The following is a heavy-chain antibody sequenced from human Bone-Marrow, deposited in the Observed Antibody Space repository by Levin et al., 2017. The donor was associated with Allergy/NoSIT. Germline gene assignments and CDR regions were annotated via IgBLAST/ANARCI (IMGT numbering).Heavy chain of an antibody. CDR2: INPKTGAT. Sequence: ASVKVSCKASGYTFPDFYLQWLRQAPGQSLEWLGWINPKTGATYYADNFQDRVTMTRDTSTRTVYMELTSLTSDDTAVYYCARDIGGSYGYDYWGQGTLVTVSS. CDR3: ARDIGGSYGYDY. CDR1: GYTFPDFY. D-gene: IGHD5-18*01. J-gene: IGHJ4*02. V-gene: IGHV1-2*02.